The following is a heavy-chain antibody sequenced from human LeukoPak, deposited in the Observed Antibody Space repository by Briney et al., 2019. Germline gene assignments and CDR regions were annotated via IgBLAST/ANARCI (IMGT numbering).Heavy chain of an antibody. CDR1: GFTFSSYD. D-gene: IGHD2/OR15-2a*01. V-gene: IGHV3-13*01. Sequence: GGSLRLSCAASGFTFSSYDMHWVRQATGKGLEWVSAIGTAGDTYYPGSVKGRFTISRENAKNSLYLQMNSLRAGDTAVYYCARSGGRGDYFPLEFDYWGQGTLVTVSS. J-gene: IGHJ4*02. CDR2: IGTAGDT. CDR3: ARSGGRGDYFPLEFDY.